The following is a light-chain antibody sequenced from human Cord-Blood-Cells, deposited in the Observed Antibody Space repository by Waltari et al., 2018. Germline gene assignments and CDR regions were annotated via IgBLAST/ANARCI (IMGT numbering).Light chain of an antibody. CDR3: QQYNSYSQT. CDR1: QNISSG. Sequence: DIQMTQSPSTLSACVGHSVNIPCRASQNISSGLVWYQQKPGKAPKLLIYKASSLESGVPSRFSGSGSGTEFTLTISSLQPDDFATYYCQQYNSYSQTFGQGTKVEIK. V-gene: IGKV1-5*03. J-gene: IGKJ1*01. CDR2: KAS.